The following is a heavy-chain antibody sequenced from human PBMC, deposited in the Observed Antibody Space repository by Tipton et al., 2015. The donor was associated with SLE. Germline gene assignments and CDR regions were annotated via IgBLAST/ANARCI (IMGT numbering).Heavy chain of an antibody. Sequence: LRLSCTVSGGSISSYYWSWIRQPPGKGLEWIGYIYYSGSTNYNPSLKSRVTISVDTSKNQFSLKLSSVTAADTAVYYCARVVRFGGIGIWGQGTLVTVSS. V-gene: IGHV4-59*12. CDR2: IYYSGST. CDR1: GGSISSYY. D-gene: IGHD3-10*01. J-gene: IGHJ4*02. CDR3: ARVVRFGGIGI.